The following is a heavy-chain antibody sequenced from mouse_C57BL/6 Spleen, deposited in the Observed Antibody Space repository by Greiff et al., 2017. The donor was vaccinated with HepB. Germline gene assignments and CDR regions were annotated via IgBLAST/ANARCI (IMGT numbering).Heavy chain of an antibody. CDR3: ARKGNGSSYRGNWYFDV. Sequence: QVQLKQPGAELVKPGASVKMSCKASGYTFTSYWITWVKQRPGQGLEWIGDIYPGSGSTNYNEKFKSKATLTVDTSSSTAYMQLSSLTSEDSAVYYCARKGNGSSYRGNWYFDVWGTGTTVTVSS. J-gene: IGHJ1*03. CDR1: GYTFTSYW. CDR2: IYPGSGST. V-gene: IGHV1-55*01. D-gene: IGHD1-1*01.